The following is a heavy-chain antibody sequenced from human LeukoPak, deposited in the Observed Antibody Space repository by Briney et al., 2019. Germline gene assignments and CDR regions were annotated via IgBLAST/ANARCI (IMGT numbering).Heavy chain of an antibody. V-gene: IGHV3-23*01. CDR3: AKDTKYSGYGNFDY. Sequence: GGSLRLSCTASGSTFSSYAMSWVRQAPGKGLEWVSAISGSGGSTYYADSVKGRFTISRDNSKNTLYLQMNSLRAEDTAVYYCAKDTKYSGYGNFDYWGQGTLVTVSS. J-gene: IGHJ4*02. D-gene: IGHD5-12*01. CDR2: ISGSGGST. CDR1: GSTFSSYA.